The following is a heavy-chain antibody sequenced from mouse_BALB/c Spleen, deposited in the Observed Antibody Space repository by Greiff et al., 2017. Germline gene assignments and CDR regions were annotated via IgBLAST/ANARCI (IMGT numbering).Heavy chain of an antibody. Sequence: VQLQQSGAELAKPGASVKMSCKASGYTFTSYWMHWVKQRPGQGLEWIGYINPSTGYTEYNQKFKDKATLTADKSSSTAYMQLSSLTSEDSAVYYCARDDGSWFAYWGQGTLVTVSA. CDR2: INPSTGYT. V-gene: IGHV1-7*01. CDR1: GYTFTSYW. D-gene: IGHD2-3*01. J-gene: IGHJ3*01. CDR3: ARDDGSWFAY.